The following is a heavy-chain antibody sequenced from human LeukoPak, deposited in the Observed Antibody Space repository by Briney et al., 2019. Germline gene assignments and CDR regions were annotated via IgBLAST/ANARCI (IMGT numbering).Heavy chain of an antibody. CDR1: GYTFTSYG. CDR2: ISAYNGNT. CDR3: ARKLDPGSGSYFWFDP. J-gene: IGHJ5*02. V-gene: IGHV1-18*01. D-gene: IGHD3-10*01. Sequence: ASVKVSCKASGYTFTSYGISWVRQAPGQGLEWMGWISAYNGNTNYAQKLQGRVTMTTDTSTSTAYMELRSLRSDDTAVYYCARKLDPGSGSYFWFDPWGQGTLVTVCS.